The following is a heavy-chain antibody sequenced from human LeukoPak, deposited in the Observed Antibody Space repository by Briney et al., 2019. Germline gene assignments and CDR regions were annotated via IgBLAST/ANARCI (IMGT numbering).Heavy chain of an antibody. CDR1: GFTFSSYW. J-gene: IGHJ4*02. V-gene: IGHV3-7*04. CDR3: GRFARSGDSVY. D-gene: IGHD7-27*01. CDR2: IKEDGSEK. Sequence: GGSLRLSCAASGFTFSSYWMSWVRHALGKGLEWGSNIKEDGSEKQYVDSVKGRFAISRDNAENSLYLQRNSLKAEDMAVYYCGRFARSGDSVYWGQGTLVTVSS.